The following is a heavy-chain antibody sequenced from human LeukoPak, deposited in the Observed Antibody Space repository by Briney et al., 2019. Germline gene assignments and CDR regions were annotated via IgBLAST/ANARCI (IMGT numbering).Heavy chain of an antibody. J-gene: IGHJ5*02. CDR2: IYYSGST. D-gene: IGHD1-26*01. V-gene: IGHV4-59*08. Sequence: PSETLSLTCTVSGDSVSGYYWSWIRQPSGKGPEWIGYIYYSGSTNYNPSLKSRVSISVDTSKNQFSLRLSSVTAADTAVYYCARRGSYLDAWGQGTLVTVSS. CDR3: ARRGSYLDA. CDR1: GDSVSGYY.